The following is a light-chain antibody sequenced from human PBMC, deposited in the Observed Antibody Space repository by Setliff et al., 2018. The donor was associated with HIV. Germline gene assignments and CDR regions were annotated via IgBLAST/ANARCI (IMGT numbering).Light chain of an antibody. CDR3: AAWDDSLSVVI. CDR2: RNN. V-gene: IGLV1-47*01. Sequence: QSVLTQPPSASGTPGQRVTIPCSGSSSNIGSNYVYWYQQFPGTAPKLLIYRNNQRPSGVPDRFSGSKSGTSASLATSGLRSEDEADYYCAAWDDSLSVVIFGGGTKVTVL. J-gene: IGLJ2*01. CDR1: SSNIGSNY.